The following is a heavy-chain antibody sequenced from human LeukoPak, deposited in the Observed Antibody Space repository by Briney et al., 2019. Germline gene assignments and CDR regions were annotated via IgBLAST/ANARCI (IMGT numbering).Heavy chain of an antibody. J-gene: IGHJ4*02. CDR2: IHPASANT. D-gene: IGHD1-7*01. CDR3: ARDLRPANL. Sequence: ASVKVSCKASGYTFTEHFIHWVRQAPGQGLRYMGWIHPASANTVYAQMFHGRVTLTRDTPATTTYMELSGLRSDDTAVYYCARDLRPANLWGQGTLVTVSS. V-gene: IGHV1-2*02. CDR1: GYTFTEHF.